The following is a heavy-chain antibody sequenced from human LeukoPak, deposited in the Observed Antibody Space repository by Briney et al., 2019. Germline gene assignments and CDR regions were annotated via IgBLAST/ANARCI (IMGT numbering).Heavy chain of an antibody. CDR1: GGSISSSNW. J-gene: IGHJ4*02. V-gene: IGHV4-4*02. CDR2: IYHSGST. Sequence: PSGTLSLTCAVSGGSISSSNWWSWVRQPPGKGLEWIGEIYHSGSTNYNPSLKSQVTISVDKSKNQFSLKLSSVTAADTAVYYCARVVSSSWDGDYWGQGTLVTVSS. CDR3: ARVVSSSWDGDY. D-gene: IGHD6-13*01.